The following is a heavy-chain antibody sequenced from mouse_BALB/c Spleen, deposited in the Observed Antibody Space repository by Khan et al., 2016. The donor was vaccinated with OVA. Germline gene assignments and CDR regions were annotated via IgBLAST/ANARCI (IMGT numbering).Heavy chain of an antibody. Sequence: QVQLKQSGPGLVAPSQSLSITCTISGFSLTNYGVHWVRQPPGKGLEWLVVIWNDGSTTYISALKSRLTISKDNSKSQVFLKMNSLKTDDTAMYFCARQPYYHYNIMDYWGQGTSVTVSS. CDR3: ARQPYYHYNIMDY. CDR2: IWNDGST. D-gene: IGHD2-10*01. CDR1: GFSLTNYG. V-gene: IGHV2-6-1*01. J-gene: IGHJ4*01.